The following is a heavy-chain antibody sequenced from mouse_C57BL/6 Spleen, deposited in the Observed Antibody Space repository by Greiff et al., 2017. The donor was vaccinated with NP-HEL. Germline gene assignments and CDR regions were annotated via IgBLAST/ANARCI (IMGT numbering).Heavy chain of an antibody. J-gene: IGHJ4*01. CDR3: ARGDFVRDYAMGC. V-gene: IGHV1-55*01. CDR2: IYPGSGST. CDR1: GYTFTSYW. Sequence: VQLQQPGAELVKPGASVKMSCKASGYTFTSYWITWVKQRPGQGLEWIGDIYPGSGSTNYNEKFKSKATLTVVTSSRTAYMQLSSQTAEDSAVYYCARGDFVRDYAMGCWGQGASVTVAS. D-gene: IGHD3-2*02.